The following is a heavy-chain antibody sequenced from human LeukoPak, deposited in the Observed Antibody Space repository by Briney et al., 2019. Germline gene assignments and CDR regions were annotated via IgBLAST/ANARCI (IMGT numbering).Heavy chain of an antibody. D-gene: IGHD3-22*01. V-gene: IGHV3-73*01. Sequence: GGSLRLSCAASGFTFSGSNIHWVRQASGKGLEWVGRIRSKPRNYATTYAASVHGRFTISRDDSKNTAYLQMNSLKTEDTAVYYCTTHVDMIGIWGQGTMVTVYS. J-gene: IGHJ3*02. CDR3: TTHVDMIGI. CDR2: IRSKPRNYAT. CDR1: GFTFSGSN.